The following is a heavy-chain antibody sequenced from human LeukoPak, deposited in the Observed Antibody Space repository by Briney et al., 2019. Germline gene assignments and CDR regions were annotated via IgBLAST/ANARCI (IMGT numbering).Heavy chain of an antibody. Sequence: RPSETLSLACTVSGGSISSYYWSWIRQPPGKGLEWIGSIYHSGSTNYNPSLKSRVTISVDTSKNQFSLKLRSVTAADTAVYYCARENGYKYDYWGQGTLVTVSS. CDR2: IYHSGST. CDR3: ARENGYKYDY. J-gene: IGHJ4*02. CDR1: GGSISSYY. D-gene: IGHD5-24*01. V-gene: IGHV4-59*01.